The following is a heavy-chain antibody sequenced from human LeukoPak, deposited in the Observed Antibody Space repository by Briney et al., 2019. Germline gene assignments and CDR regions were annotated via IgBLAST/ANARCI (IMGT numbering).Heavy chain of an antibody. Sequence: SETLSLTCSVSGHSISSGSYYWSWIRQPAGKGLEWIGRIYTSGSTNYNPSLKSRVTISVDTSKNQFSLKLSSVTAADTAVYYCARDRDSYGYSALGYWGQGTLVTVSS. CDR1: GHSISSGSYY. CDR2: IYTSGST. V-gene: IGHV4-61*02. J-gene: IGHJ4*02. CDR3: ARDRDSYGYSALGY. D-gene: IGHD5-18*01.